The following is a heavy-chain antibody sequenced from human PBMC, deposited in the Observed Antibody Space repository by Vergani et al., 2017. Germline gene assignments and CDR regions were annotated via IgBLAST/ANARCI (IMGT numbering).Heavy chain of an antibody. D-gene: IGHD3-22*01. CDR1: GGSISSSSYY. J-gene: IGHJ4*02. V-gene: IGHV4-39*01. CDR3: ARRTHYYDSSGYYFYFDY. Sequence: QVQLQESGPGLVKPSETLSLTCTVSGGSISSSSYYWGWIRQPPGKGLEWIGSIYYSGSTYYNPSLKSRVTISVDTSKNQFSLKLSSVTAADTAVYYCARRTHYYDSSGYYFYFDYWGQGTLVTVSS. CDR2: IYYSGST.